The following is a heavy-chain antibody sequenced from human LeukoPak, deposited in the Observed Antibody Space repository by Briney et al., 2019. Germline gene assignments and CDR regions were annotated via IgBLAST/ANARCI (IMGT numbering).Heavy chain of an antibody. CDR2: IRSKAYGGTT. J-gene: IGHJ6*02. D-gene: IGHD3-9*01. Sequence: GGSLRLSCAASGFTFSSYAMSWFRQAPGKGLEWVGFIRSKAYGGTTEYAASVKGRFTISRDDSKSIAYLQMNSLKTEDTAVYYCTREAPFDILTGYWYYYGMDVWGQGTTVTVSS. V-gene: IGHV3-49*03. CDR3: TREAPFDILTGYWYYYGMDV. CDR1: GFTFSSYA.